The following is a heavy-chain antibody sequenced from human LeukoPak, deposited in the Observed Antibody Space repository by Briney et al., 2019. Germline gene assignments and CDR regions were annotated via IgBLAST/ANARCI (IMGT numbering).Heavy chain of an antibody. CDR1: GFTFSDYY. J-gene: IGHJ3*02. D-gene: IGHD1-26*01. CDR3: ASTVVWEAFDI. CDR2: ISSSSSYT. V-gene: IGHV3-11*06. Sequence: GGSLRLSCAASGFTFSDYYMSWIRQAPGKGLEWVSYISSSSSYTNYADSVKGRFTISRDNANNSLYLQMNSLRAEDTAVYYCASTVVWEAFDIWGQGTMVTVSS.